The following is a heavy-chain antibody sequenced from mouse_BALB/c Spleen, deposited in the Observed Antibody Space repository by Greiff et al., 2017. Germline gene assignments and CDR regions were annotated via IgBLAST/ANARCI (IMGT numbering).Heavy chain of an antibody. CDR3: ARRGDYDWFAY. D-gene: IGHD2-4*01. CDR2: ISSGSSTI. CDR1: GFTFSSFG. V-gene: IGHV5-17*02. Sequence: EVKLQESGGGLVQPGGSRKLSCAASGFTFSSFGMHWVRQAPEKGLEWVAYISSGSSTIYYADTVKGRFTISRDNPKNTLFLQMTSLRSEDTAMYYCARRGDYDWFAYWGQGTLVTVSA. J-gene: IGHJ3*01.